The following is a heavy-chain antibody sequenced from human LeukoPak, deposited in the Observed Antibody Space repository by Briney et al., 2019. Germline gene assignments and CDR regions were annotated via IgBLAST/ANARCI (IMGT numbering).Heavy chain of an antibody. V-gene: IGHV1-18*01. CDR1: GYIFSTYG. Sequence: GASVKVSCKASGYIFSTYGLSWVRQAPGQGLEWMGWISAYTGNTIYAQKLQGRVTMTTDTSTSTAYMELRSLRSDDTAVYYCARDGITGTTFPDYWGQGTLVTVSS. J-gene: IGHJ4*02. CDR2: ISAYTGNT. CDR3: ARDGITGTTFPDY. D-gene: IGHD1-7*01.